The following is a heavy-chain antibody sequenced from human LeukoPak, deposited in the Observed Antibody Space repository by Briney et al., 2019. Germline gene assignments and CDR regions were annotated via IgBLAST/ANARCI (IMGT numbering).Heavy chain of an antibody. CDR3: ASQASGNLKPV. CDR1: GGTFSSYA. V-gene: IGHV1-69*04. CDR2: IIPIFGIA. D-gene: IGHD4-23*01. Sequence: ASVKVSCKASGGTFSSYAISWVRQAPGQGLEWMERIIPIFGIANYAQKFQGRVTITADKSTSTAYMELSSLRSEDTAVYYCASQASGNLKPVWGQGTLVTVSS. J-gene: IGHJ4*02.